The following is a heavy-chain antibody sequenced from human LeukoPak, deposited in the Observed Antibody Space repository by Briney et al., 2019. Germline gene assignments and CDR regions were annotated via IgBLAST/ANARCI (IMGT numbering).Heavy chain of an antibody. CDR3: ARGPNYDFWSGSSSNGMDV. J-gene: IGHJ6*02. CDR2: ISGSGGST. Sequence: GGSLRLSCAASGFTFSSYAMSWVRQAPGKGLEWVSSISGSGGSTYHADSVKGRFTISRDNSKNTLYLQMNSLRAEDTAVYYCARGPNYDFWSGSSSNGMDVWGQGTTVTVSS. CDR1: GFTFSSYA. D-gene: IGHD3-3*01. V-gene: IGHV3-23*01.